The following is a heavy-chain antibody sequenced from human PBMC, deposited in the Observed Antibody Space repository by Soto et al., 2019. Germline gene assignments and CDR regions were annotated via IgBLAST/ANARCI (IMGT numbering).Heavy chain of an antibody. V-gene: IGHV1-58*01. CDR2: IVVGSGNT. CDR3: AARGGYSGYDLGDY. Sequence: QMPLVQSGPEVKKPGTSVKISCKASGFTFTSSAVQWVRQARGQRLEWIGWIVVGSGNTNYAQKCQERVTITRDMSTSTAYMELSSLRSEDTAVYYCAARGGYSGYDLGDYWGQGTLVTVSS. CDR1: GFTFTSSA. D-gene: IGHD5-12*01. J-gene: IGHJ4*02.